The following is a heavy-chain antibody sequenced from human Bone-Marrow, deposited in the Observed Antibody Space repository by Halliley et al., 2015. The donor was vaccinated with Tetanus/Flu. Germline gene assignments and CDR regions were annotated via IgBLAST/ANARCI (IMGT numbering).Heavy chain of an antibody. V-gene: IGHV4-30-4*01. CDR3: ARGLRDYFSGNYYNWFDP. J-gene: IGHJ5*02. CDR1: GGSISSGGYY. CDR2: IYYSGST. Sequence: TLSLTCAVSGGSISSGGYYWSWIRQPPGKGLEWIGYIYYSGSTNYNPSLKSRVTISVDTSKNQFSLKLRSVTAADTAVYCCARGLRDYFSGNYYNWFDPWGQGTLVTFPS. D-gene: IGHD3-10*01.